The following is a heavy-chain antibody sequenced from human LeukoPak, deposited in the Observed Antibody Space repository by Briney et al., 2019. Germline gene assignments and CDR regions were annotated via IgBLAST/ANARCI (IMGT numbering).Heavy chain of an antibody. CDR1: GGTFSSYA. Sequence: SVKVSCKASGGTFSSYAISWVRQAPGQGLEWMGGIIPIFGTANCAQKFQGRVTIITDESTSTAYMELSSLRSEDTAVYYCAREYYYDSSGYTSYYFDYWGQGTLVTVSS. V-gene: IGHV1-69*05. J-gene: IGHJ4*02. D-gene: IGHD3-22*01. CDR3: AREYYYDSSGYTSYYFDY. CDR2: IIPIFGTA.